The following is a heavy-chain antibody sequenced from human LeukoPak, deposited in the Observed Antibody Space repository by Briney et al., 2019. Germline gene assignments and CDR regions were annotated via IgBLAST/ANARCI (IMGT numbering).Heavy chain of an antibody. CDR2: FDPEDGET. J-gene: IGHJ4*02. CDR3: ATSRGYCSSTSCSGVFDY. CDR1: GYTLTELS. Sequence: ASVKVSCTVSGYTLTELSMHWVRQAPGQGLEWMGGFDPEDGETIYAQKFQGRVTMTEDTSTDTAYMELSSLRSEDTAVYYCATSRGYCSSTSCSGVFDYWGQGTLVTVSS. D-gene: IGHD2-2*01. V-gene: IGHV1-24*01.